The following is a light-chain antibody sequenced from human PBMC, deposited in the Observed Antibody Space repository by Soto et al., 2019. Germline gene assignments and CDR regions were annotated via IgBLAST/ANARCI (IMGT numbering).Light chain of an antibody. V-gene: IGLV1-47*01. Sequence: QSVVSQPPSASGTPGQRVTVSCSGRSSNIGRNFVYWYQQFPGTAPKLLIFKNDQRPSVVPDRFSGSKSGTSASLAISGRRSDDEADYYCATWDASLSGWVFGGGTKLTVL. CDR2: KND. CDR1: SSNIGRNF. CDR3: ATWDASLSGWV. J-gene: IGLJ3*02.